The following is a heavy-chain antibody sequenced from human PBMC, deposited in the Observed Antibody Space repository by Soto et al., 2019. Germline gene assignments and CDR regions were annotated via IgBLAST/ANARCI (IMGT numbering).Heavy chain of an antibody. J-gene: IGHJ4*02. V-gene: IGHV3-73*02. D-gene: IGHD6-19*01. Sequence: EVQLVESGGGLVQPGGSLKLSCAASGFTFSGSAMHWVRQASGKGLEWVGRIRSKANSYATAYAASVKGRFTISRDDSKNTAYLQMNSLKTEDTAVYYCTTSIAVAGRNFDYWGQGTLVTVSS. CDR3: TTSIAVAGRNFDY. CDR1: GFTFSGSA. CDR2: IRSKANSYAT.